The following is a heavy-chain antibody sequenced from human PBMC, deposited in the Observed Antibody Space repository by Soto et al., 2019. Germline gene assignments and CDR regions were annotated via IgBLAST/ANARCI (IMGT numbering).Heavy chain of an antibody. CDR3: ARLEFLGSRDRITDAFDI. V-gene: IGHV5-51*01. CDR2: IYPGDSDT. D-gene: IGHD1-26*01. CDR1: GYSFTSYW. Sequence: PGESLKISCKGSGYSFTSYWIGWVRQMPGKGLEWMGIIYPGDSDTRYSPSFQGQVTISADKSISTAYLQWSSLKASDTAMYYCARLEFLGSRDRITDAFDIWGQGTMVTVSS. J-gene: IGHJ3*02.